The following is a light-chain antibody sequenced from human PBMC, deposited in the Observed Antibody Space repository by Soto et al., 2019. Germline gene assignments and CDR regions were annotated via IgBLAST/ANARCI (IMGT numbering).Light chain of an antibody. CDR1: QNVGSNY. CDR2: VAS. CDR3: QQYGTSPFT. Sequence: EIVLTQSPGTLSLSPGERATLSCRASQNVGSNYLAWYQQKPGQAPRLLIYVASIRATGISDRFSGSGSGTDFTLTISRLETEDVAVYYCQQYGTSPFTFGQGTKLE. J-gene: IGKJ2*01. V-gene: IGKV3-20*01.